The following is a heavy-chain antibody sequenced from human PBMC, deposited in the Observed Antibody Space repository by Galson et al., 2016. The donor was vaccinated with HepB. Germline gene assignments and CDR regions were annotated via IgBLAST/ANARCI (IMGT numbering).Heavy chain of an antibody. J-gene: IGHJ4*02. CDR2: LSGNSNFR. CDR1: GFSFSDYY. V-gene: IGHV3-11*03. Sequence: SLRLSCAASGFSFSDYYMTWIRQAPGKGLEWVSYLSGNSNFRNYADSVKGRFTISRDNSKNTLYLYMNNLTAGDTAIYYCGKHGGFDYWGQGALVAVSS. D-gene: IGHD3-16*01. CDR3: GKHGGFDY.